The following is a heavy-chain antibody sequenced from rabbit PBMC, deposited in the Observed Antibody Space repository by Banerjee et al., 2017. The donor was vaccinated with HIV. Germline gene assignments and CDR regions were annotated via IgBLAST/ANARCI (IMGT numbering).Heavy chain of an antibody. CDR3: ARGAYGTGNSYFTL. CDR1: GFDLSSDYY. D-gene: IGHD8-1*01. CDR2: IYGGSSGNT. V-gene: IGHV1S45*01. Sequence: QEQLVESGGGLVKPGGTLTLTCKASGFDLSSDYYICWVRQAPGKGLEWIACIYGGSSGNTYYAKWAKGRVTISKTSSTTVTLQMTSLTAADTATYFCARGAYGTGNSYFTLWGPGTLVTVS. J-gene: IGHJ4*01.